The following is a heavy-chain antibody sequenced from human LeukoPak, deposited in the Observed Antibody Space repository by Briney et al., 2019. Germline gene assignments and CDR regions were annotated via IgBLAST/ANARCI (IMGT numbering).Heavy chain of an antibody. V-gene: IGHV1-2*03. CDR1: GYTFTGYY. D-gene: IGHD1-1*01. J-gene: IGHJ4*02. CDR3: ARDGNFDY. CDR2: ISANSGGT. Sequence: LGASVKVSCKTSGYTFTGYYMYWVRQAPGQGLEWMGWISANSGGTNYAQKFKGRVTMTRDTSIRTAYMELSRLTSDDTAVYYCARDGNFDYWGQGTLVTVSS.